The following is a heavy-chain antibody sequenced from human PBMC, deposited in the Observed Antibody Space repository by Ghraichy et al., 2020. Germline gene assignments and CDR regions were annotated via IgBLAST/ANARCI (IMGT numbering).Heavy chain of an antibody. Sequence: GESLNISCTASGFTFSSYAMSWVRQAPGKGLEWVSAITGSGGSTYYADSVKGRFTISRDNSKNTLYLQMNSLRAEDTAVYYCAKDGVPASIRVFDYWGQGTLVTVSS. D-gene: IGHD2-2*02. CDR2: ITGSGGST. CDR1: GFTFSSYA. V-gene: IGHV3-23*01. CDR3: AKDGVPASIRVFDY. J-gene: IGHJ4*02.